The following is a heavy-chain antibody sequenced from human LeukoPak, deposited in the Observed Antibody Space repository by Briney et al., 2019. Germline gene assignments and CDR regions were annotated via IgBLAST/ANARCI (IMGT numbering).Heavy chain of an antibody. CDR1: GGTFSSYA. J-gene: IGHJ4*02. CDR2: IIPIFGTA. V-gene: IGHV1-69*06. CDR3: ARGSSGWYRAYLDY. Sequence: GASVEVSCKASGGTFSSYAISWVRQAPGQGLEWMGGIIPIFGTANYAQKFQGRVTITADKSTSTAYMELSSLRSEDTAVYYCARGSSGWYRAYLDYWGQGTLVTVSS. D-gene: IGHD6-19*01.